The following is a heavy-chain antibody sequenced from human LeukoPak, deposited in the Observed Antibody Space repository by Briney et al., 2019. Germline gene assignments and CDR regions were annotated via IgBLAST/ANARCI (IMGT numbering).Heavy chain of an antibody. CDR1: GFTFSSYS. CDR2: ISSSSSYI. CDR3: ARHFPSYGYSSGWYRGGTGGFDY. D-gene: IGHD6-19*01. J-gene: IGHJ4*02. Sequence: PGRSLRLSCAASGFTFSSYSMNWVRQAPGKGLEWVSSISSSSSYIYYADSVKGRFTISRDNAKNSLYLQMNSLRAEDTAVYYCARHFPSYGYSSGWYRGGTGGFDYWGQGTLVTVSS. V-gene: IGHV3-21*01.